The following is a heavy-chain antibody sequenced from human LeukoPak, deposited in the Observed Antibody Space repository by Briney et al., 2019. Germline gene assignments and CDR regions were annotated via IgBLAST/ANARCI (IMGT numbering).Heavy chain of an antibody. Sequence: PGGSLRLSCAASGFTSSGSAMHWVRQASGKGLEWVGRIRSKANSYATAYAASVKGRFTISRDDSKNTAYLQMNSLKTEDTAVYYCTRHTAVRGDKGVDYWGQGTLVTVSS. V-gene: IGHV3-73*01. J-gene: IGHJ4*02. CDR2: IRSKANSYAT. CDR1: GFTSSGSA. CDR3: TRHTAVRGDKGVDY. D-gene: IGHD3-10*01.